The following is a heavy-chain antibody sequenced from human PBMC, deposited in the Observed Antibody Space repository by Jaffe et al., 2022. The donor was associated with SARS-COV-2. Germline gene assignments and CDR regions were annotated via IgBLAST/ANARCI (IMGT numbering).Heavy chain of an antibody. Sequence: QVHLVQSGSELKKPGASVKVSCKASGYTFTNSILNWVRQAPGQGLEWMGWINTDTGNPTYAQGFTGRYVFSLDTSVGAAYLQISSLKAEDTAVYYCAMRGDSSNYYNFDFWGQGTLVTVSS. CDR2: INTDTGNP. D-gene: IGHD6-13*01. CDR1: GYTFTNSI. CDR3: AMRGDSSNYYNFDF. J-gene: IGHJ4*02. V-gene: IGHV7-4-1*02.